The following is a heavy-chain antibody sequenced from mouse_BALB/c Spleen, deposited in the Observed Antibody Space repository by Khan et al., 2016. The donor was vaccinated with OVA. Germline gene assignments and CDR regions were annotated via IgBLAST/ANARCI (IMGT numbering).Heavy chain of an antibody. CDR1: GFTFSSYG. J-gene: IGHJ3*01. D-gene: IGHD1-1*01. CDR3: TRKGYGGVFAY. CDR2: IISGDIYT. Sequence: EVQLVESGGDLVKPGGSLKLSCAASGFTFSSYGMPWVRQTPDKGLEWVAIIISGDIYTYYPDSVKGRFTFSRDNAKNTLYLQMSSLKSEDTAMYYCTRKGYGGVFAYWGQGTLVTVAA. V-gene: IGHV5-6*01.